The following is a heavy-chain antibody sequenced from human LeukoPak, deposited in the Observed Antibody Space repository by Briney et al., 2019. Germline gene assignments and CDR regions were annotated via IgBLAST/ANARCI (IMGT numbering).Heavy chain of an antibody. CDR2: ISGSGGST. Sequence: GGSLRLSCAASGFTFSSYAMSWVRQAPGKGLEWVSAISGSGGSTYYTDSVKGRFTISRDNSKNTLYVQMNSLRAEDTAVYYCAKFEADYDSSGPDYWGQGTLVTVSS. CDR3: AKFEADYDSSGPDY. J-gene: IGHJ4*02. V-gene: IGHV3-23*01. D-gene: IGHD3-22*01. CDR1: GFTFSSYA.